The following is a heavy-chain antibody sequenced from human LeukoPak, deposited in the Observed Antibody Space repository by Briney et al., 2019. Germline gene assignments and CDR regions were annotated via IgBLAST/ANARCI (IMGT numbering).Heavy chain of an antibody. CDR2: ISSSSSYI. CDR1: GFTFSSYS. V-gene: IGHV3-21*01. D-gene: IGHD2-15*01. Sequence: PGGSLRLSCAASGFTFSSYSMNWVRQAPGKGLEWVSSISSSSSYIYYADSVKGRFTISRDNAKNSLYLQMNSLRAEDTAVYYCARVGLVVAAPDYWGQGTLVTVSS. J-gene: IGHJ4*02. CDR3: ARVGLVVAAPDY.